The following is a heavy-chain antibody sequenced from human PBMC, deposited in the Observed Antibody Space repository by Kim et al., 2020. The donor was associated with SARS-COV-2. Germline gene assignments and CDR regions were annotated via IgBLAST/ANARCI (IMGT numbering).Heavy chain of an antibody. J-gene: IGHJ6*02. CDR3: ARVNYDRSYYYGMDV. CDR1: GFIFSDSY. CDR2: ISSSSTYT. D-gene: IGHD3-22*01. Sequence: GGSLRLSCAASGFIFSDSYMSWIRQAPGRGLEWVSYISSSSTYTNYADSVKGRFTISRDNAKNSLYLQMNSLRAEDTAVYYCARVNYDRSYYYGMDVWGQGTTVTVSS. V-gene: IGHV3-11*05.